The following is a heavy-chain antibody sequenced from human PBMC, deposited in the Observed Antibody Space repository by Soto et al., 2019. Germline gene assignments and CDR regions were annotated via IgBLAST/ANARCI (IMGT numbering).Heavy chain of an antibody. Sequence: ASVKVSCKASGYTFTSYGISWVRQAPGQGLEWMGWISAYNGNTNYAQKLQGRVTMTTDTSTSTAYMELRSLRSDDTAVYYCARDHGVAAAGIHSWLDPWGQGTLVTVS. CDR3: ARDHGVAAAGIHSWLDP. D-gene: IGHD6-13*01. V-gene: IGHV1-18*01. CDR2: ISAYNGNT. J-gene: IGHJ5*02. CDR1: GYTFTSYG.